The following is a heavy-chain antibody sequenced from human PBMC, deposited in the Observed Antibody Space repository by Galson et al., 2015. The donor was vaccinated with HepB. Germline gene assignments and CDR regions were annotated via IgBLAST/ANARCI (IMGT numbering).Heavy chain of an antibody. V-gene: IGHV3-23*01. CDR2: ISGSGGST. CDR3: AKDQWLDRHSSDY. CDR1: GFTFSSYA. Sequence: SLRLSCAASGFTFSSYAMSWVRQAPGKGLEWVSAISGSGGSTYYADSVKGRFTISRDNSKNTLYLQMNSLRAEDTALYYCAKDQWLDRHSSDYWGQGTLVTVSS. J-gene: IGHJ4*02. D-gene: IGHD6-19*01.